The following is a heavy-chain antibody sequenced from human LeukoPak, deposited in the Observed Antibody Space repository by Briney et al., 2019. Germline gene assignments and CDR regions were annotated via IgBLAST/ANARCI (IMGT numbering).Heavy chain of an antibody. V-gene: IGHV4-30-2*02. Sequence: SQTLSLTCAVSGGSISSGGYSWSWIRQPPGKGLEWIGYIYHSGSTYYNPSLKSRVTISVDRSKNQFSLRLSSVTAADTAVYYCVRHSTPGTNLNWFDPWGQGTLVTVSS. CDR1: GGSISSGGYS. CDR2: IYHSGST. D-gene: IGHD1-1*01. CDR3: VRHSTPGTNLNWFDP. J-gene: IGHJ5*02.